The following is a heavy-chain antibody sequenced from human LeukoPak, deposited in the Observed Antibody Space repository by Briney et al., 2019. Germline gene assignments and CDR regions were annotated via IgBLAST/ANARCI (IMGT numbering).Heavy chain of an antibody. Sequence: PSETLSLTCAVYGGSFSGYYWSWIRQPPGKGLEWIGEINHSGSTNYNPSLKSRVTISVDTSKNQFSLKLSSVTAADTAVYYCARGEADYSNYLNWFDPWGQGTLVTVSS. V-gene: IGHV4-34*01. D-gene: IGHD4-11*01. CDR3: ARGEADYSNYLNWFDP. CDR2: INHSGST. CDR1: GGSFSGYY. J-gene: IGHJ5*02.